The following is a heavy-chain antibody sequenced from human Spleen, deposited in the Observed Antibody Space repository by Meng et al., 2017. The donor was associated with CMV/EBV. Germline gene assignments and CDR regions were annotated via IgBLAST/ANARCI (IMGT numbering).Heavy chain of an antibody. CDR3: ARQDSYDAFDI. D-gene: IGHD2-15*01. Sequence: ASVKVSCKASGYTFTNYGISWVRQAPGQGLEWMGWISASNGNRKYAQKFQGRVTMTTDTSTSTAYMELSSLRSEDTAVYYCARQDSYDAFDIWGQGTMVTVSS. J-gene: IGHJ3*02. CDR1: GYTFTNYG. V-gene: IGHV1-18*01. CDR2: ISASNGNR.